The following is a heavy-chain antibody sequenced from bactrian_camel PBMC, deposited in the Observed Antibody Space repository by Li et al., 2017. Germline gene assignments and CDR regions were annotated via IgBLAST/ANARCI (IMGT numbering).Heavy chain of an antibody. D-gene: IGHD5*01. CDR2: IDSDGIT. V-gene: IGHV3S53*01. CDR1: GATQDIGC. J-gene: IGHJ6*01. CDR3: AAGQGVGWCLDVIRVGAEADFDY. Sequence: QVQLVESGGESVQAGGSLRLSCVASGATQDIGCMGWFRQVPGLEREGIGSIDSDGITTYADSLKARFTISRDNAKSTLYLQMNNLKPEDTAMYYCAAGQGVGWCLDVIRVGAEADFDYWGHGTQVTVS.